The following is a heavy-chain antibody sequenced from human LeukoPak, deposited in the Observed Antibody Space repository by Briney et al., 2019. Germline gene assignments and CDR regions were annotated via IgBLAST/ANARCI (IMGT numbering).Heavy chain of an antibody. D-gene: IGHD3-22*01. Sequence: PSETLSLTCTVSGYSISSGYYWGWIRQPPGKGLEWIGSIYHSGSTYYNPSLKSRVTISVDTSKNQFSLKLSSVTAADTAVYYCARDPEYYYDSSARAHFDYWGQGTLVTASS. V-gene: IGHV4-38-2*02. CDR2: IYHSGST. J-gene: IGHJ4*02. CDR1: GYSISSGYY. CDR3: ARDPEYYYDSSARAHFDY.